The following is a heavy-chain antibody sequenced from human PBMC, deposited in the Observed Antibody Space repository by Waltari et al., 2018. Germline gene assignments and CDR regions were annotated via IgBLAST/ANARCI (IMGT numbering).Heavy chain of an antibody. D-gene: IGHD5-18*01. CDR3: ARVYKSIQLWFGY. CDR2: INPNSGGT. V-gene: IGHV1-2*02. J-gene: IGHJ4*02. Sequence: QVQLVQSGAEVKKPGASVKVSCKASGYTFPGYYMHWVRTAPGQGLEWMGWINPNSGGTNYAQKFQGRVTMTRDTSISTAYMELSRLRSDDTAVYYCARVYKSIQLWFGYWGQGTLVTVSS. CDR1: GYTFPGYY.